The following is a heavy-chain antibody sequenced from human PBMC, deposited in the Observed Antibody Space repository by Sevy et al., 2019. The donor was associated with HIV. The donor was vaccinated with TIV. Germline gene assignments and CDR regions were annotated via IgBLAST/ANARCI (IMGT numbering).Heavy chain of an antibody. J-gene: IGHJ5*02. CDR1: GFMFSYYA. CDR2: IWHDGSNK. Sequence: GGSLRLSCAASGFMFSYYAMHWVRQAPGKGLEWVAVIWHDGSNKYMADSVKGRFTISRDNSKNTLFLQMNSLTVEDTAVYYCARETDNSARWLDPWGQGTLVTVSS. V-gene: IGHV3-33*08. D-gene: IGHD4-4*01. CDR3: ARETDNSARWLDP.